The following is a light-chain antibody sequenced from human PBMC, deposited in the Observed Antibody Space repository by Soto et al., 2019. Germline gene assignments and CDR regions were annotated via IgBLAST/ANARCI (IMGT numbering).Light chain of an antibody. CDR3: SSYANIVPLI. V-gene: IGLV2-14*01. CDR1: SSDVGGYNF. CDR2: DVS. Sequence: QSALTQPASVSGSPGQSITISCTGTSSDVGGYNFVSWYQQYPGKAPTLVIYDVSNRTSGVSNRFSGSKSGNTASLTISGLQAEDEADYYCSSYANIVPLIFGGGTKLTVL. J-gene: IGLJ2*01.